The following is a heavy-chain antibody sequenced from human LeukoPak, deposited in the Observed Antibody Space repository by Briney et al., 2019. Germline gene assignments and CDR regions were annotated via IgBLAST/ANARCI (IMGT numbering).Heavy chain of an antibody. CDR2: IYHSGST. D-gene: IGHD3-22*01. V-gene: IGHV4-30-2*01. J-gene: IGHJ5*02. CDR1: GGSISSGGYS. Sequence: SQTLSLTCAVSGGSISSGGYSWSWIRQPPGKGLEWIGYIYHSGSTYYNPSLKSRVTISVDRSKNQFSLMLSSVTAADTAVYYCARGAVRYYDSSGYYSWFDPWGQGTLVTVSS. CDR3: ARGAVRYYDSSGYYSWFDP.